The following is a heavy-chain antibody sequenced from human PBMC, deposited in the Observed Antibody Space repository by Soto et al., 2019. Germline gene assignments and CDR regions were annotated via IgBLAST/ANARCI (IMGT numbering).Heavy chain of an antibody. CDR1: GFTFTSSA. CDR3: AAPSPYYYDSSGFPFDY. D-gene: IGHD3-22*01. J-gene: IGHJ4*02. CDR2: IVVGSGNT. Sequence: SVKVSCKASGFTFTSSAVQWVRQARGQRLEWIGWIVVGSGNTNYAQKFQERVTITRDMSTSTAYMELSSLRSEDTAVYYCAAPSPYYYDSSGFPFDYWGQGTLVTVSS. V-gene: IGHV1-58*01.